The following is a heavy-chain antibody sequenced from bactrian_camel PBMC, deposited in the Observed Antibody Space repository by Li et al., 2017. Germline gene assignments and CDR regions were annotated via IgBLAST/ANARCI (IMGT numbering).Heavy chain of an antibody. J-gene: IGHJ4*01. CDR3: AADVLAGIQDPPSNFQF. CDR1: GPAYSKWC. V-gene: IGHV3S1*01. Sequence: HVQLVESGGGSVQAGGSLRLSCAASGPAYSKWCMAWFRQAPGKEREGVASIYTGDGLRGSPEYADSVRGRFTISLDNAKTTVYLQMNSLKPEDTAMYYCAADVLAGIQDPPSNFQFWGQGTQVTVS. CDR2: IYTGDGLRGSP. D-gene: IGHD6*01.